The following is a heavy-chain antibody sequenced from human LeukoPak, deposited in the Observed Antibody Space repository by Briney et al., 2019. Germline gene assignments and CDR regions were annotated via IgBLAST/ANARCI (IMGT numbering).Heavy chain of an antibody. CDR3: ARDRGTGIDY. CDR1: GGSISSGGYY. D-gene: IGHD3-16*01. J-gene: IGHJ4*02. Sequence: SQTLSLTCTVAGGSISSGGYYWSWIRQHPGKGLEWIGYIYYSGSTYYNPSLKSRVTISVDTSKNQFSLKLSSVTAADTAVYYCARDRGTGIDYWGQGTLVTVSS. V-gene: IGHV4-31*03. CDR2: IYYSGST.